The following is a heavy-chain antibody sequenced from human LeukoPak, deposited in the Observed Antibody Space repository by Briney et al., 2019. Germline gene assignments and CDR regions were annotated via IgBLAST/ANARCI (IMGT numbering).Heavy chain of an antibody. CDR2: VKSKTDGGEI. D-gene: IGHD3-10*01. V-gene: IGHV3-15*01. CDR1: GFIFSSYG. Sequence: GGSLRLSCATSGFIFSSYGMYWVRQAPGKGLEWVGRVKSKTDGGEIDYAAPVKGRFTISRDDSKNTLYLQMNSLKTEDTAVYHCTMVRAYYTYCFDYWGQGTLVTVSS. J-gene: IGHJ4*02. CDR3: TMVRAYYTYCFDY.